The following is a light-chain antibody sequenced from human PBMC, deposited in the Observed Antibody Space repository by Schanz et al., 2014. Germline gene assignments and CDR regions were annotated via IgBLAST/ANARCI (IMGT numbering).Light chain of an antibody. CDR2: GLS. J-gene: IGKJ1*01. CDR1: QSIGSNY. CDR3: HQFFSSSWT. V-gene: IGKV3-20*01. Sequence: EIVLTQSPGTLSLSPGERATLSCRASQSIGSNYLAWFQQKPGQAPRLLIDGLSRRATGTPDWISGSGSGTDFTLTISRLEPEDFALYYCHQFFSSSWTFGQGTKVEIK.